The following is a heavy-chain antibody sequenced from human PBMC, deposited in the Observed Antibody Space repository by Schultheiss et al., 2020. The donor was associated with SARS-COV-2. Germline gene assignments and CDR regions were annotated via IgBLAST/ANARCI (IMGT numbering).Heavy chain of an antibody. D-gene: IGHD5-18*01. CDR2: IYYSGST. J-gene: IGHJ6*02. CDR3: ARIRGYSYGPNYYYYGMDV. V-gene: IGHV4-59*08. CDR1: GGSISSYY. Sequence: SETLSLTCTVSGGSISSYYWSWIRQPPGKGLEWIGYIYYSGSTYYNPSLKSRVTISVDTSKNQFSLKLSSVTAADTAVYYCARIRGYSYGPNYYYYGMDVWGQGTTVTVSS.